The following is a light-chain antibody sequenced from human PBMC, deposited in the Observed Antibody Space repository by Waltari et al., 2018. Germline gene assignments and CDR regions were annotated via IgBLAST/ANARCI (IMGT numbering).Light chain of an antibody. J-gene: IGLJ2*01. Sequence: QSALTQSASVSGSPGQSITISCTGTSSDVCGYNHVSWYQQHPGKAPKLMIYDVTNRPSGVSNRFSGSKSGNTASLTISGLQAEDEADYYCSSYTSSSALVFGGGTKLTVL. CDR3: SSYTSSSALV. CDR1: SSDVCGYNH. CDR2: DVT. V-gene: IGLV2-14*03.